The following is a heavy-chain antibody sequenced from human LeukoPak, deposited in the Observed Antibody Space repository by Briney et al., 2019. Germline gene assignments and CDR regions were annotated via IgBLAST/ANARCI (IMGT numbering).Heavy chain of an antibody. CDR2: IYYSGST. Sequence: SGTLSLTCTVSGGSISNSSYYWGWIRQPPGKGLEWIGSIYYSGSTYYNPSLKSRVTISVDTSKNQFSLKLSSVTAADTAVYYCARLGWLQTIDYWGQGTLVTVSS. V-gene: IGHV4-39*07. D-gene: IGHD5-24*01. J-gene: IGHJ4*02. CDR3: ARLGWLQTIDY. CDR1: GGSISNSSYY.